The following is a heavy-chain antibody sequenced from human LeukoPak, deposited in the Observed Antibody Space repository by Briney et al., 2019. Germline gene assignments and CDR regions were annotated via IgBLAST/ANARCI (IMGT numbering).Heavy chain of an antibody. V-gene: IGHV4-59*01. CDR2: IYYSGST. Sequence: PETLSLTCTVSGGSISSYYWSWIRQPPGKGLEWIGYIYYSGSTNYNPSLKSRVTISVGTSKNQFSLKLSSVTAADTAVYYCARVGFREPAFDYWGQGTLVTVSS. CDR3: ARVGFREPAFDY. D-gene: IGHD3-10*01. J-gene: IGHJ4*02. CDR1: GGSISSYY.